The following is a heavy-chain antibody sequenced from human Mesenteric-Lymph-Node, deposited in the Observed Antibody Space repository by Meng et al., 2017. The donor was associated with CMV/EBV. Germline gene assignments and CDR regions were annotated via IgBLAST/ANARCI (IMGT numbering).Heavy chain of an antibody. CDR3: AKVPPDYGDYGGQFDY. J-gene: IGHJ4*02. V-gene: IGHV3-23*01. CDR1: GFTFSSYS. CDR2: ISGSGGST. Sequence: GGSLRLSCATSGFTFSSYSMNWVRQAPGKGLEWVSAISGSGGSTYYADSVKGRFTISRDNSKNTLYLQMNSLRAEDTAVYYCAKVPPDYGDYGGQFDYWGQGTLVTVSS. D-gene: IGHD4-17*01.